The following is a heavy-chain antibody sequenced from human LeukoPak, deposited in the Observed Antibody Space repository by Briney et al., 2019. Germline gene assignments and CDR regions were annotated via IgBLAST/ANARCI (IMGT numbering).Heavy chain of an antibody. J-gene: IGHJ4*02. V-gene: IGHV3-74*01. D-gene: IGHD4-17*01. CDR1: GFIVSDYW. Sequence: GGSLRLSCTASGFIVSDYWMHWVRQAPGKGLVWLSRINGDGSITVYADSVKGRFTISRDNARNTFYLQLNSLRVEDTAVYYCARPHTGFDSWGQGTLVTVSS. CDR3: ARPHTGFDS. CDR2: INGDGSIT.